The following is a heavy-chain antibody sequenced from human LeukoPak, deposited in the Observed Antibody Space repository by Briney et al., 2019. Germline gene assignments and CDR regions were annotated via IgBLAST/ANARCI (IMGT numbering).Heavy chain of an antibody. CDR3: VRSGLFYNFDY. Sequence: PGGSLRLSCAASGFTFSTFWMYWVRQAPGKGLVWVSQINSDGSSTNYADSVKGRFTISRDNAKNTLYLQMNSPRAEDTAVYYCVRSGLFYNFDYWGQGTLVTVSS. J-gene: IGHJ4*02. V-gene: IGHV3-74*01. D-gene: IGHD3-10*01. CDR2: INSDGSST. CDR1: GFTFSTFW.